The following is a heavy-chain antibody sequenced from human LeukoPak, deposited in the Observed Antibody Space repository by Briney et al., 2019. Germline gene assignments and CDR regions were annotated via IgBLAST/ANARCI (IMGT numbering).Heavy chain of an antibody. Sequence: GGSLRLSCAASGFTFDDYTMHWVCQAPGKGLEWVSLISWDGGSTYYADSVKGRFTISRDNSKNSLYLQMNSLRTEDTALYYCATSSTSLNDYFDYWGQGTLVTVSS. CDR2: ISWDGGST. V-gene: IGHV3-43*01. CDR3: ATSSTSLNDYFDY. J-gene: IGHJ4*02. CDR1: GFTFDDYT. D-gene: IGHD2-2*01.